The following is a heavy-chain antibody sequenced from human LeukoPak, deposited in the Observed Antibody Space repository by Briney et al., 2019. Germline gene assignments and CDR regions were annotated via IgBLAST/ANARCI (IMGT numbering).Heavy chain of an antibody. V-gene: IGHV1-69*13. CDR1: GGTFSSYD. CDR3: ARGLNYYDSSGHRNGWFDP. D-gene: IGHD3-22*01. J-gene: IGHJ5*02. CDR2: IIPIFGTA. Sequence: GASVKVSCKASGGTFSSYDIRWVRQAPGQGLEWMGGIIPIFGTANYAQKFQGRVTITADESTTTAYMELSSLRSEDTAVYYCARGLNYYDSSGHRNGWFDPWGQGTLVTVSS.